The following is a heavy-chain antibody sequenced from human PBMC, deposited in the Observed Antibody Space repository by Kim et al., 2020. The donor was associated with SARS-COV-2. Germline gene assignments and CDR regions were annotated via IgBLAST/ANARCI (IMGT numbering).Heavy chain of an antibody. J-gene: IGHJ6*03. V-gene: IGHV5-51*01. CDR3: ARHVVAAAGTSYYYYYYMDV. CDR1: GYSFTSYW. CDR2: IYPGDSDT. Sequence: GESLKISCKGSGYSFTSYWIGWVRQMPGKGLEWMGIIYPGDSDTRYSPSFQGQVTISADKSISTAYLQWSSLKASDTAMYYCARHVVAAAGTSYYYYYYMDVWGKGTTVTVAS. D-gene: IGHD6-13*01.